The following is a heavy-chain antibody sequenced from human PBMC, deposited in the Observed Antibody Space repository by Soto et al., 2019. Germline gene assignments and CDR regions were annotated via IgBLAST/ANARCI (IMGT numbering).Heavy chain of an antibody. V-gene: IGHV1-18*01. CDR2: ISANSGDT. J-gene: IGHJ4*02. D-gene: IGHD2-21*01. Sequence: QVQLVQSGAEVKEPGASVRVSCKASGYTFSSYGFSWVRQAPGQGLEWVAWISANSGDTNSAQKFQGRVTLTTDTSTSTAYMDLRSLTSDDTAIYYCARDFLDSCGGPSWIYFDFWGQGTLVTVSS. CDR3: ARDFLDSCGGPSWIYFDF. CDR1: GYTFSSYG.